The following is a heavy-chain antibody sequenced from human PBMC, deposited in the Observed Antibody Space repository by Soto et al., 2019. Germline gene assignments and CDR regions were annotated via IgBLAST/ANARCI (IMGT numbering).Heavy chain of an antibody. CDR3: ATIPLRYFDWLSTISPGYYYYYGIDV. CDR1: GYTFTSYG. Sequence: GASVKVSCKASGYTFTSYGISWVRQAPGQGLEWMGWISAYNGNTNYAQKFQGRVTMTEDTSTDTAYMELSSLRSEDTAVYYCATIPLRYFDWLSTISPGYYYYYGIDVRGQRTTVTGSS. CDR2: ISAYNGNT. J-gene: IGHJ6*02. D-gene: IGHD3-9*01. V-gene: IGHV1-18*01.